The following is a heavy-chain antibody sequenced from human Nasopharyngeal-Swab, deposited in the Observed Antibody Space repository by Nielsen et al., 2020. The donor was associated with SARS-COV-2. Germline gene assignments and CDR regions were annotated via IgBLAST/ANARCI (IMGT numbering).Heavy chain of an antibody. D-gene: IGHD3-22*01. CDR1: GFTFSSYG. CDR2: ISYDGSNK. CDR3: AKDYYDSSGSYFAY. J-gene: IGHJ4*02. V-gene: IGHV3-30*18. Sequence: GESLKISCAASGFTFSSYGMHWVRQAPGKGLEWVAVISYDGSNKYYADSVKGRFTISRDNSKNTLYLQMNSLRAEDTAVYYCAKDYYDSSGSYFAYWGQGTLVTVSS.